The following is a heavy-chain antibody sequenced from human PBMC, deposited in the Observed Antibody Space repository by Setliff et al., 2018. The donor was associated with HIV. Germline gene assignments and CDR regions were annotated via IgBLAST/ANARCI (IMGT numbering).Heavy chain of an antibody. Sequence: PSETLSLTCAVYGGSFSGYYWSWIRQPPGKGLEWIGEINHSGSTNYNPSLKSRVTISVDTSKNQFSLKLSSVTAADTAVYYCARGEGGSYYPQHWGQGTLVTVSS. CDR1: GGSFSGYY. D-gene: IGHD1-26*01. V-gene: IGHV4-34*01. CDR2: INHSGST. CDR3: ARGEGGSYYPQH. J-gene: IGHJ1*01.